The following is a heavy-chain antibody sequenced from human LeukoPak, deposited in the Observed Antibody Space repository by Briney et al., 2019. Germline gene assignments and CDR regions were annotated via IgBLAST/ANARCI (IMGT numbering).Heavy chain of an antibody. D-gene: IGHD6-13*01. CDR2: IYYSGST. V-gene: IGHV4-39*01. CDR3: ASTNSSSGNYYYYYMDV. Sequence: PSETLSLTCTVSGGSISSSSYYWGWIRQPPGKGLEWIGSIYYSGSTYYNPSLKSRVTISVDTSKNQFSLKLSSVTAADTAVYYCASTNSSSGNYYYYYMDVWGKGTTVTISS. CDR1: GGSISSSSYY. J-gene: IGHJ6*03.